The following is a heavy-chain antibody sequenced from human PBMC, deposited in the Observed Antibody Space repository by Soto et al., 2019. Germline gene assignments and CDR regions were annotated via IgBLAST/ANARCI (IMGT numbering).Heavy chain of an antibody. CDR3: ARRSLGVRGPDWFDP. V-gene: IGHV4-30-4*01. CDR2: IYYSGST. CDR1: GGSISSGDYY. Sequence: SETLSLTCTVSGGSISSGDYYWSWIRQPPGKGLEWIGYIYYSGSTYYNPSLKSRVTISVDTSKNQFSLKLSSVTAADTAVYYCARRSLGVRGPDWFDPWGQGTLVTVSS. J-gene: IGHJ5*02. D-gene: IGHD3-10*01.